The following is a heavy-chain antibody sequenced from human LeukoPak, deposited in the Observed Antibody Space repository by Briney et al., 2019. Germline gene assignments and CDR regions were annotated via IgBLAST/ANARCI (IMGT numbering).Heavy chain of an antibody. CDR2: IKQDGSER. V-gene: IGHV3-7*01. Sequence: GGSLRLSCAASGFTFTIFGLNWVRQAPGKGLEWVAKIKQDGSERNYVDSVKGRFTISRDTAKNSLSLQMDSLRPEDTAVYYCARDRGYQQFDYWGREPWSPSPQ. CDR3: ARDRGYQQFDY. J-gene: IGHJ4*02. CDR1: GFTFTIFG. D-gene: IGHD5-18*01.